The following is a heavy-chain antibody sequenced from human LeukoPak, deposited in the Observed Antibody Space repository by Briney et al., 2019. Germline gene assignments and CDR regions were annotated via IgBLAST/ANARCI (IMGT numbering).Heavy chain of an antibody. D-gene: IGHD3-10*01. J-gene: IGHJ5*02. CDR2: ISAYNGNT. CDR1: GYTFTSYG. Sequence: ASMKVSCKASGYTFTSYGISWVRQAPGQGLEWMGWISAYNGNTNYAQKLQGRVTMTTDTSTSTAYMELRSLRSDDTAVYYCARDWDRMVRGVIRSWFDPWGQGTLVTVSS. V-gene: IGHV1-18*01. CDR3: ARDWDRMVRGVIRSWFDP.